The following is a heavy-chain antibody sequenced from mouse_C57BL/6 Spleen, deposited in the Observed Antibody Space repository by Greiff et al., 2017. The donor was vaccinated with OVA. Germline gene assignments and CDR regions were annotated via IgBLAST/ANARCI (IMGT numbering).Heavy chain of an antibody. CDR3: ARAYSGGYFDV. CDR1: GYTFTSYW. CDR2: IDPSDSYT. V-gene: IGHV1-59*01. Sequence: VQLQQPGAELVRPGTSVKLSCKASGYTFTSYWMHWVKQRPGQGLEWIGVIDPSDSYTNYNQKFKGKATLTVDTSSSTAYMQLSSLTSEDSAVYYCARAYSGGYFDVWGTGTTVTVSS. J-gene: IGHJ1*03.